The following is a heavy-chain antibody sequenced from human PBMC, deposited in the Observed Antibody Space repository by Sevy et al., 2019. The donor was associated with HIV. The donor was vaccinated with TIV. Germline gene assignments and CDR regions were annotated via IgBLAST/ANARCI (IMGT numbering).Heavy chain of an antibody. J-gene: IGHJ4*02. CDR1: GGSISSGGYS. Sequence: SETLSLTCAVSGGSISSGGYSWSWIRQPPGKGLEWTGYIYHSGSTYYNPSLKSRVTISVDRSKNQFSLKLSSVTAADTAVYYCARVAGDGDYFDYLGQGTLVTVSS. CDR2: IYHSGST. V-gene: IGHV4-30-2*01. CDR3: ARVAGDGDYFDY. D-gene: IGHD2-21*02.